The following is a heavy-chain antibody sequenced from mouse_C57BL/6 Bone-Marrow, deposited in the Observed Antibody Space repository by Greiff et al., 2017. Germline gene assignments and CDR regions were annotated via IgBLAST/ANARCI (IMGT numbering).Heavy chain of an antibody. V-gene: IGHV1-72*01. CDR2: IDPNSGGT. J-gene: IGHJ1*03. D-gene: IGHD1-1*01. Sequence: QVQLQQPGAELVKPGASVKLSCKASGYTFTSYWMHWVKQRPGRGLEWIGRIDPNSGGTKYNEKFKSKATLTVDKPSSTAYMQLSGLTSEDSAVYYCAREGVTTVVALYWYFDVWGTGTTVTVSS. CDR3: AREGVTTVVALYWYFDV. CDR1: GYTFTSYW.